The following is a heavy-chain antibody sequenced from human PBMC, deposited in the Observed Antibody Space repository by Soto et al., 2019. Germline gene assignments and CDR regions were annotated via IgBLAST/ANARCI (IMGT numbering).Heavy chain of an antibody. CDR3: AREGYLGVWFGEDGFDI. Sequence: GGSLRLSCAASGFTFSRYWINWVRQAPGKGLEWVANIKQDGSEKYYVDSVKGRFTISRDNAKNSLYLQMNSLRAEDTAVYYCAREGYLGVWFGEDGFDIWGQGTMVTVSS. D-gene: IGHD3-10*01. J-gene: IGHJ3*02. CDR1: GFTFSRYW. V-gene: IGHV3-7*01. CDR2: IKQDGSEK.